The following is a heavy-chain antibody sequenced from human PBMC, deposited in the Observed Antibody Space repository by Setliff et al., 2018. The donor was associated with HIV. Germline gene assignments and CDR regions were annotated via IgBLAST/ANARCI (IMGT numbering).Heavy chain of an antibody. CDR3: ARVKAYFRYHFYFYMDT. J-gene: IGHJ6*03. Sequence: SETLSLTCAVYGGSFHSYYWTWIRQSPGKGLEWIGEITDSGVTNYHPSLRSRVTISLDPSKNQFSLRLTSVTAADAAIYYCARVKAYFRYHFYFYMDTWGKGTTVTVSS. V-gene: IGHV4-34*01. D-gene: IGHD3-16*01. CDR2: ITDSGVT. CDR1: GGSFHSYY.